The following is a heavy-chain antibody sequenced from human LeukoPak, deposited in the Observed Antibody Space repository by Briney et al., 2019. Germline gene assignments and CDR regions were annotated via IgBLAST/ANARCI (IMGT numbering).Heavy chain of an antibody. D-gene: IGHD4-17*01. V-gene: IGHV1-69*13. Sequence: SVKVSCTASGGTFSSYAISWVRQAPGQGLEWMGGIIPIFGTANYAQKFQGRVTITADESTSTAYMELSSLRSEDTAVYYCARGHGDYIYYYYGMDVWGQGTTVTVSS. CDR1: GGTFSSYA. J-gene: IGHJ6*02. CDR2: IIPIFGTA. CDR3: ARGHGDYIYYYYGMDV.